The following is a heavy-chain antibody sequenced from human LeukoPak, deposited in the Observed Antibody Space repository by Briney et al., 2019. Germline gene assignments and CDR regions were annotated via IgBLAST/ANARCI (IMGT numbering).Heavy chain of an antibody. D-gene: IGHD4-17*01. J-gene: IGHJ4*02. V-gene: IGHV3-11*01. CDR3: ARGPDYGDYVRVFQD. CDR2: ISSSGSTI. CDR1: GFTFSDYY. Sequence: PGGSLRLSCAASGFTFSDYYMNWVRQAPGKGLEWVSYISSSGSTIYYADSVKGRFTISRDNSKNTLYLQMNSLRAEDTAVYYCARGPDYGDYVRVFQDWGQGTLVTVSS.